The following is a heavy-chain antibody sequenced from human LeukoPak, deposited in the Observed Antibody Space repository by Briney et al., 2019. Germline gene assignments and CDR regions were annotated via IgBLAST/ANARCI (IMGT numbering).Heavy chain of an antibody. Sequence: SETLSLTCTVSGGSITSYYWSWIRQPPGKGLEWIGYIYNSRSTNYNPSLKSRVTISVDTSTNHFSMKLSSVTAADTAVYYCARYYYYDSSGDYGGAFDIWGQGTMVTVSS. D-gene: IGHD3-22*01. CDR2: IYNSRST. CDR1: GGSITSYY. CDR3: ARYYYYDSSGDYGGAFDI. V-gene: IGHV4-59*01. J-gene: IGHJ3*02.